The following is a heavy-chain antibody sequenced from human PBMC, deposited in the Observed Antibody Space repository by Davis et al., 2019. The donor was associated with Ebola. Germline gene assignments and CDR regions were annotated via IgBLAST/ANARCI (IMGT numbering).Heavy chain of an antibody. CDR3: ATEYYYGSGSYSWTWFDP. CDR1: GYTLTELS. D-gene: IGHD3-10*01. V-gene: IGHV1-24*01. CDR2: FDPEDGET. J-gene: IGHJ5*02. Sequence: ASVKVSCKVSGYTLTELSMHWVRQAPGKGLEWMGGFDPEDGETIYAQKFQGRVTMTEDTSTDTAYMELSSLRSEDTAVYYCATEYYYGSGSYSWTWFDPWGQGTLVTVSS.